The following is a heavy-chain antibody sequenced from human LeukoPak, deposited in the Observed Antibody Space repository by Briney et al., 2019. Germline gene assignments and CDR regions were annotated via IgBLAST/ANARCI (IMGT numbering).Heavy chain of an antibody. CDR1: GFTFSSYS. CDR3: ARESSPGATKDY. Sequence: GGSLRLSCAASGFTFSSYSMNWVRQAPGKRLEWVSSISSSSSYIYYADSVKGRFAISRDNAKNSLYLQMNSLRAEDTAVYYCARESSPGATKDYWGQGTLVAVSS. J-gene: IGHJ4*02. CDR2: ISSSSSYI. D-gene: IGHD1-26*01. V-gene: IGHV3-21*01.